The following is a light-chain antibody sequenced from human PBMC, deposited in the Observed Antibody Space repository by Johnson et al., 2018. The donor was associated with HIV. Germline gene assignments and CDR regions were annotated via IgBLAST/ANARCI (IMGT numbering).Light chain of an antibody. CDR2: ENN. Sequence: QSVLTQPPSVSAAPGKKVTISCSGSSSNIGNNYVSWYQQLPGTAPKLLIYENNKRPSGIPDRFSGSKSGTSATLGITGLQTGDEADYYCGTWDSSLSLLYVCGTGTKVTVL. V-gene: IGLV1-51*02. CDR1: SSNIGNNY. J-gene: IGLJ1*01. CDR3: GTWDSSLSLLYV.